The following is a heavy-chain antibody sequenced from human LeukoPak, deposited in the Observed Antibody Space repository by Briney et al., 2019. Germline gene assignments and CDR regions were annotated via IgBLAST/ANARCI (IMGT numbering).Heavy chain of an antibody. V-gene: IGHV3-9*01. CDR1: GFTFDDYA. CDR3: AKGGGYEAQYVYYYLDG. Sequence: GGSLRLSCAASGFTFDDYAMHWVRQAPGKGLEWVSGISWNSGSIVYADSVKGRFTISRDNAKNTLYLQMNSLRSDDTAVYYCAKGGGYEAQYVYYYLDGGGKGPTVT. D-gene: IGHD5-12*01. CDR2: ISWNSGSI. J-gene: IGHJ6*03.